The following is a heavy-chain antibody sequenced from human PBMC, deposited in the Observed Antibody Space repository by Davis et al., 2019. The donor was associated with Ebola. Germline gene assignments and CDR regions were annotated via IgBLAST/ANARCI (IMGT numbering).Heavy chain of an antibody. CDR1: GGSFSGYY. D-gene: IGHD5-12*01. Sequence: PSETLSLTCAAYGGSFSGYYWSWIRQPPGKGLEWIGEINHSGSTNYNPSLKSRVTIPVDTSKNQFSLKLSSVTAADTAVYYCASPGYSGYDPPQFNDYWGQGTLVTVSS. CDR3: ASPGYSGYDPPQFNDY. CDR2: INHSGST. V-gene: IGHV4-34*01. J-gene: IGHJ4*02.